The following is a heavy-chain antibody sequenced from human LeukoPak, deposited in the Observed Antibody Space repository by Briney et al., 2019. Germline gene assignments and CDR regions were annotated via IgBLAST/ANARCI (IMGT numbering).Heavy chain of an antibody. CDR2: IGSSSENI. CDR1: GDSISSSS. V-gene: IGHV3-21*04. Sequence: ETLSLTCTVSGDSISSSSYYWGWIRQPPGKGLEWVSSIGSSSENIYYADSVRGRFTISRDNAKNSLFLQMNSLRAEDTAVYYCAKGKVDLLRPRDRCFDYWGQGTLVTVSS. J-gene: IGHJ4*02. CDR3: AKGKVDLLRPRDRCFDY. D-gene: IGHD1-26*01.